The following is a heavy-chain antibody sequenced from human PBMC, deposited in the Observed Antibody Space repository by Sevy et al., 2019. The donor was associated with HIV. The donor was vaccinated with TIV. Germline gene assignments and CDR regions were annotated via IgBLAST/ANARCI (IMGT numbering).Heavy chain of an antibody. CDR2: ISGSGGIT. CDR3: AKDGVYGGDFEHFLH. Sequence: GGSLRLSCAVSGFTFSSYGMSWVRQAPGKGLEWVSSISGSGGITYYADSVKGRFTFSRDNSKNTSYLQMNSLRAEDTAVYYCAKDGVYGGDFEHFLHWGQDTLVTVSS. CDR1: GFTFSSYG. D-gene: IGHD2-21*02. V-gene: IGHV3-23*01. J-gene: IGHJ1*01.